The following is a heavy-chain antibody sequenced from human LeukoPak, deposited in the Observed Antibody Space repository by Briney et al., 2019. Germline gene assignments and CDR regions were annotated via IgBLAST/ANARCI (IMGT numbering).Heavy chain of an antibody. CDR2: TNHSGST. CDR1: GGSFSGYY. V-gene: IGHV4-34*01. J-gene: IGHJ4*02. D-gene: IGHD3-22*01. Sequence: SETLSLTCAVYGGSFSGYYWSWIRQPPGKGLEWIGETNHSGSTNYNPSLKSRVTISVDTSKNQFSLKLSSVTAADTAVYYCARGHVSYYYDSSGYLEYWGQGTLVTVSS. CDR3: ARGHVSYYYDSSGYLEY.